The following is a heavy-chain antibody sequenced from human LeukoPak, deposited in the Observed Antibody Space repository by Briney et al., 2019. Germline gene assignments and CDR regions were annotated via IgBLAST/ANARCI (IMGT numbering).Heavy chain of an antibody. Sequence: SETLSLTCSVSGDSISGYHWSWVRQSVGKGLQWIGRVYVSERSYYNPSLKSRVTMSLDTSKNQFSLKLSSVTAADTAVYYCARDRSGYYRDSSSGFYPRGYYFDYWGQGTLVTVSS. CDR1: GDSISGYH. J-gene: IGHJ4*02. V-gene: IGHV4-4*07. D-gene: IGHD3-22*01. CDR3: ARDRSGYYRDSSSGFYPRGYYFDY. CDR2: VYVSERS.